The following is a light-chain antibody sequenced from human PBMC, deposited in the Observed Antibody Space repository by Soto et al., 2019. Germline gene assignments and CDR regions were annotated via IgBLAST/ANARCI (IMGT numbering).Light chain of an antibody. J-gene: IGLJ1*01. V-gene: IGLV7-46*01. CDR2: DTS. Sequence: QAVVTQEPSLTVSAGGTVTLTCGSSTGAVTSGHYPYWFQQKPGQAPRTLIYDTSNKHSWTPARFSGSLLGGKAALTLSGAQPEDEAEYYCLLSYSGPVYVFGTGTKVTVL. CDR3: LLSYSGPVYV. CDR1: TGAVTSGHY.